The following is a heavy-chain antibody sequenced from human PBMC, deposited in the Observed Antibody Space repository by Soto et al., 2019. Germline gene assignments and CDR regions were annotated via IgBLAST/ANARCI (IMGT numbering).Heavy chain of an antibody. CDR3: ARVVNNWNPINCFDP. CDR2: IYYSGST. V-gene: IGHV4-59*01. CDR1: GGSISSYY. J-gene: IGHJ5*02. D-gene: IGHD1-20*01. Sequence: QVQLQESGPGLVKPSETLSLTCTVSGGSISSYYWSWIRQPPGKGLEWIGYIYYSGSTNYNPSLKILVTISVDTSKKQFPLKLSSVTAADTAVYYCARVVNNWNPINCFDPWGQGTLVTVSS.